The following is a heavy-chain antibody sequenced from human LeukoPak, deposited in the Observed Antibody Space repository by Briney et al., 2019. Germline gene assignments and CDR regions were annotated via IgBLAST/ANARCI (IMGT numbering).Heavy chain of an antibody. Sequence: GASVKVSCKASGYTLTDYYMHWVRQAPGQGLEWMGWINPHSGGTNYAQKFQGRVTMTRDTSISTAYMELSRLRSDDTAVYYCARAQRVVVGYYFDYWGQGTLVTVSS. V-gene: IGHV1-2*02. CDR1: GYTLTDYY. J-gene: IGHJ4*02. CDR3: ARAQRVVVGYYFDY. CDR2: INPHSGGT. D-gene: IGHD3-22*01.